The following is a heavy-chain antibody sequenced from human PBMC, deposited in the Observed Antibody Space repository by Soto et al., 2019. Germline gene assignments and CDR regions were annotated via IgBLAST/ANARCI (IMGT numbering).Heavy chain of an antibody. Sequence: QLQLQESGSGLVKPSQTLSLTCAVSGGSISSGGYSWSWIRQPPGKGLEWIGYIYHSGSTYYNPYLESRVPISVDRSKNQFSLKLSSVTAADTAVYYCASGLVTTLHYWGQGTLVTVSS. V-gene: IGHV4-30-2*01. CDR2: IYHSGST. CDR3: ASGLVTTLHY. CDR1: GGSISSGGYS. J-gene: IGHJ4*02. D-gene: IGHD4-17*01.